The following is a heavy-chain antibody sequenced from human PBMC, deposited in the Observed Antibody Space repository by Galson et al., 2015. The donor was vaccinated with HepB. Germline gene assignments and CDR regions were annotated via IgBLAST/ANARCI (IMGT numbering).Heavy chain of an antibody. Sequence: SLRLSCAASGFTFSSYSMNWVRQAPGKGLEWVSSISSSSSYIYYADSVKGRFTISRDNAKNSLYLQMNSLRAEDTAVYYCARNADYYDSSGYSREYFQRWGQGTLVTVSS. CDR2: ISSSSSYI. CDR3: ARNADYYDSSGYSREYFQR. D-gene: IGHD3-22*01. J-gene: IGHJ1*01. V-gene: IGHV3-21*01. CDR1: GFTFSSYS.